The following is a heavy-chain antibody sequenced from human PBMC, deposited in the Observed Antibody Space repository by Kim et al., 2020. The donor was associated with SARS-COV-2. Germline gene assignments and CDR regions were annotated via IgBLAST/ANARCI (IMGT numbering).Heavy chain of an antibody. CDR3: VRSRVSAFDN. V-gene: IGHV6-1*01. Sequence: SQTLSLTCAISGDSVSGNVISCCWIRQSPSRGLEWLGRKYYMSRWYYDYALSVKHRITINPDTSENRFSLQLKSVTPNDTAVYYCVRSRVSAFDNWDQGTKVTVAS. CDR2: KYYMSRWYY. J-gene: IGHJ3*02. CDR1: GDSVSGNVIS.